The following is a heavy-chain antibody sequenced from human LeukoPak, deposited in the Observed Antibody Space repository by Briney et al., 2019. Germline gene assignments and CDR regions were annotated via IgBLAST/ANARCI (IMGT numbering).Heavy chain of an antibody. V-gene: IGHV4-30-4*01. Sequence: SQTLSLTCTVSGGSISSGDYYWSWIRQPPGKGLEWIGYIYYSGSTYYNPSLKSRVTISVDTSKNQFSLKLGSVTAADTAVYYCARSIVGASLFDYWGQGTMVTVSS. D-gene: IGHD1-26*01. J-gene: IGHJ4*02. CDR1: GGSISSGDYY. CDR2: IYYSGST. CDR3: ARSIVGASLFDY.